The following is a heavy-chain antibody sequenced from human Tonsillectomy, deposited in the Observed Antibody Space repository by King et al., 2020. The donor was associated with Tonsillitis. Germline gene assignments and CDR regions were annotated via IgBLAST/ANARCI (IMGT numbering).Heavy chain of an antibody. CDR3: GRVDRYVGEGLVDY. J-gene: IGHJ4*02. V-gene: IGHV4-39*02. D-gene: IGHD3-9*01. CDR1: GGPISSTSYY. Sequence: QLQESGPGLVKPSETLSLTCTVSGGPISSTSYYWTWIRQPPGKGLEWIGSIHASGATYHTPSLNSRVSISVDTSKNLFSLKVTSATAADTAVYYCGRVDRYVGEGLVDYWGQGTLVTVSS. CDR2: IHASGAT.